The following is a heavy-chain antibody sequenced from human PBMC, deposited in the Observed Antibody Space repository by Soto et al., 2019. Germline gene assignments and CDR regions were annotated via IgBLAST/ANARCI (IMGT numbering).Heavy chain of an antibody. CDR3: ARPVECSTTSCLR. V-gene: IGHV3-48*01. D-gene: IGHD2-2*01. J-gene: IGHJ4*02. CDR1: GFTFSSYS. CDR2: ISSSSNSI. Sequence: EVQLVESGGGLVQPGGSLRLSCAASGFTFSSYSMNWVRQAPGKGLEWVSYISSSSNSIYYADSVKGRFTISSDNAKNSLHLQMNSLRAEDTAVYYCARPVECSTTSCLRWGQGTLVTVSS.